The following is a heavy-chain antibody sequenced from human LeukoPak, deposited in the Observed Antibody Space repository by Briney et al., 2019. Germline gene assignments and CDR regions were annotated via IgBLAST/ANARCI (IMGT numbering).Heavy chain of an antibody. J-gene: IGHJ4*02. D-gene: IGHD2-2*01. CDR3: ATSLQGPQDLFDY. Sequence: GASVKVSCKASGYTFTSYDINWVRQATGQGLEWMGWISAYNGNTNYAQKLQGRVTMTTDTSTSTAYMELRSLRSDDTAVYYCATSLQGPQDLFDYWGQGTLVTVSS. CDR1: GYTFTSYD. V-gene: IGHV1-18*01. CDR2: ISAYNGNT.